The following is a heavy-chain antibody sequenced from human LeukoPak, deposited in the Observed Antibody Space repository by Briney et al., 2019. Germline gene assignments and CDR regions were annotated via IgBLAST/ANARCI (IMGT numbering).Heavy chain of an antibody. CDR1: GFTFSSYS. V-gene: IGHV3-21*01. CDR2: ISSSSSYI. CDR3: ARDGAVWFGELLSTSYYYGMDV. D-gene: IGHD3-10*01. Sequence: KAGGSLRLSCAASGFTFSSYSMNWVRQAPGKGLEWVSSISSSSSYIYYADSVKGRFTISRDNAKNSLYLQMNSLRAEDTAVYYCARDGAVWFGELLSTSYYYGMDVWGQGTTVTVSS. J-gene: IGHJ6*02.